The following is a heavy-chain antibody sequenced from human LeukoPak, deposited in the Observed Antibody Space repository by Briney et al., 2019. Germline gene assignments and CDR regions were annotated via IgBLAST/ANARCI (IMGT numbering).Heavy chain of an antibody. CDR3: ARGVRYSSAWAFDY. V-gene: IGHV3-7*01. CDR1: GFTFGSYW. J-gene: IGHJ4*02. CDR2: IKQDGSEK. Sequence: GGSLRLSCAASGFTFGSYWMSWVRQAPGQGLEPVANIKQDGSEKYYVDSVKGRFTISRDNAKNSLYLQMNSLRAEDTAVYYCARGVRYSSAWAFDYWGQGTLVTVSS. D-gene: IGHD6-19*01.